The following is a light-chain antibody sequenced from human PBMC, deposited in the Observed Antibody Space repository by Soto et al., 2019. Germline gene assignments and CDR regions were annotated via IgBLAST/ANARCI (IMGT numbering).Light chain of an antibody. CDR3: QSYDISLSAVV. CDR1: SSNIGAGYD. CDR2: ANS. V-gene: IGLV1-40*01. J-gene: IGLJ3*02. Sequence: QSALTQPPSVSGAPGQRVTISCTGSSSNIGAGYDVHWYQQLPGTAPKLLIYANSNRPSGVPDRFSGSKSDTSASLAITGLQAEDEADYYCQSYDISLSAVVFGGGTQLTVL.